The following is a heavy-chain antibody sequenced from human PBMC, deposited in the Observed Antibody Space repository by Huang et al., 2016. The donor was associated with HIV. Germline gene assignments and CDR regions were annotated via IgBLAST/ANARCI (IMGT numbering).Heavy chain of an antibody. CDR1: GVSISNSRYY. J-gene: IGHJ6*02. CDR2: IYYSGST. Sequence: QLQLQESGPGLVKPSETLSLTCTVSGVSISNSRYYWGWIRQPPGKGLEYIGSIYYSGSTYYNPSLKIRITMSIDSSKNQCSLKLNSVTAADTAVYYCSRQDEKGYCAGDCSNHYYFGLDVWGHGTTVTVS. CDR3: SRQDEKGYCAGDCSNHYYFGLDV. V-gene: IGHV4-39*01. D-gene: IGHD2-21*02.